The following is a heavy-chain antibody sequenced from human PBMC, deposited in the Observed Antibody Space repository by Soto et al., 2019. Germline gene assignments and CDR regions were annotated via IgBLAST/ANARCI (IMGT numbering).Heavy chain of an antibody. CDR2: IYYSGST. J-gene: IGHJ3*02. CDR3: ARVPTGNYYDSSGYSFDI. D-gene: IGHD3-22*01. CDR1: GGSISSGDYY. Sequence: QVQLQESGPGLVKPSQTLSLTCTVSGGSISSGDYYWSWIRQPPGKGLEWIGYIYYSGSTYYNPSLKSRVTISVDTSKNQFSLKLSSVTAADTAVYYCARVPTGNYYDSSGYSFDIWGQGTMFTVSS. V-gene: IGHV4-30-4*01.